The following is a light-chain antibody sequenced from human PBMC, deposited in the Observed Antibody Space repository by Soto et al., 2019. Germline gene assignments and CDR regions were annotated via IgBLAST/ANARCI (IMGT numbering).Light chain of an antibody. V-gene: IGLV1-40*01. CDR3: QSYDSSLSGVL. CDR1: SSNIGAGYD. Sequence: QLVLTQPPSVSGAPGQRVTISCTGSSSNIGAGYDVHWYQQLPRTAPKLLIYGNSNRPSGVPDRFSGSKSGTSASLAITGLQAEDEADYYCQSYDSSLSGVLFGGGTKLTVL. CDR2: GNS. J-gene: IGLJ2*01.